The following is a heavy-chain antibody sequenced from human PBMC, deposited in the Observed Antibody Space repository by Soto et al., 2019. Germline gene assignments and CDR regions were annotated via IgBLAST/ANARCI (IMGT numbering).Heavy chain of an antibody. CDR3: AREAGYYDRSGYNWFDP. CDR1: GGSFSGYY. V-gene: IGHV4-34*01. D-gene: IGHD3-22*01. Sequence: SETLSLTCAVYGGSFSGYYWSWIRQPPGKGLEWIGEINHSGSTNYNPSLKSRVTISVDTSKNQFSLIVSSVTAADTAVYYCAREAGYYDRSGYNWFDPLGQGIQVTVSS. CDR2: INHSGST. J-gene: IGHJ5*02.